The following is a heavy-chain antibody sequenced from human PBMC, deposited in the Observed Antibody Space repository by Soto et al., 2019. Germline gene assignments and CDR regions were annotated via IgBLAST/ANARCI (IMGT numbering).Heavy chain of an antibody. Sequence: LRLSCAASGFSFSRYAMSWVRQAPGRGLEWVSTISGGGDSTYYEDSVKGRFTISRDNSKNTLSLQMNSLRAEDTAIFYCAKRYGVASYYFDYWGQGTLVTVSS. J-gene: IGHJ4*02. CDR1: GFSFSRYA. V-gene: IGHV3-23*01. CDR3: AKRYGVASYYFDY. CDR2: ISGGGDST. D-gene: IGHD3-3*01.